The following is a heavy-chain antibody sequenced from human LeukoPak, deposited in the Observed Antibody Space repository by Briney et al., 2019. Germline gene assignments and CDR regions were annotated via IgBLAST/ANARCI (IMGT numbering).Heavy chain of an antibody. CDR1: GYTFTSYW. CDR2: IYPRDSDT. J-gene: IGHJ4*02. CDR3: ARLGSGSSGWSDY. Sequence: GESLKISCEASGYTFTSYWIGWVRQMPGKGLEWMGTIYPRDSDTRYSPSFQGQVTISADKSISTAYLQWSSLKASDTAMYYCARLGSGSSGWSDYWGQGTLVTVSS. V-gene: IGHV5-51*01. D-gene: IGHD6-19*01.